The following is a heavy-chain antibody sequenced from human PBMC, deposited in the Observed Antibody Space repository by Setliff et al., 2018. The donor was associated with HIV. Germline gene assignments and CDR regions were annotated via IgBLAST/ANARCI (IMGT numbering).Heavy chain of an antibody. CDR1: GYTFNNYG. D-gene: IGHD3-22*01. Sequence: ASVKVSCKASGYTFNNYGISWVRQAPGQGLEWMGWINTHSGYTNYAQNVQGRVTVTMDTSTSTAYTELRSLKSDDTAVYYCAREIGDYYDSSGYYPPTDYYYGMDVWGQGTTVTVSS. J-gene: IGHJ6*02. CDR2: INTHSGYT. V-gene: IGHV1-18*01. CDR3: AREIGDYYDSSGYYPPTDYYYGMDV.